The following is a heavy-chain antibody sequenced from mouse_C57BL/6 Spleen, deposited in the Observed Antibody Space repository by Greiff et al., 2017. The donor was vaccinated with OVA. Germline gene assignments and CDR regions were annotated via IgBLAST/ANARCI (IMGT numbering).Heavy chain of an antibody. CDR3: ARRRDFYYDSSNYAMDY. Sequence: QVHVKQSGPELVKPGASVKLSCKASGYTFTSYDINWVKQRPGQGLEWIGWIYPRDGSTKYNEKFKGKATLTVDTSSSTAYMELHSLTSEDSAVYFCARRRDFYYDSSNYAMDYWGQGTSVTVSS. D-gene: IGHD1-1*01. CDR1: GYTFTSYD. CDR2: IYPRDGST. J-gene: IGHJ4*01. V-gene: IGHV1-85*01.